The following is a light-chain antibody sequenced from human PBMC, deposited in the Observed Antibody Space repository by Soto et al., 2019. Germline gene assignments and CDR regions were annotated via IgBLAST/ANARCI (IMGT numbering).Light chain of an antibody. CDR2: HNN. CDR1: ASNIGSNS. V-gene: IGLV1-51*01. J-gene: IGLJ1*01. CDR3: GTWDNNLSAGV. Sequence: QSVLTQPPSVSAAPGQKVTISCSGSASNIGSNSLSWYQQFPGSSPKLLIYHNNKRPSGIPDRFSGSKSDTSATLAITGLQTGDEADYYCGTWDNNLSAGVLGAGTKVTVL.